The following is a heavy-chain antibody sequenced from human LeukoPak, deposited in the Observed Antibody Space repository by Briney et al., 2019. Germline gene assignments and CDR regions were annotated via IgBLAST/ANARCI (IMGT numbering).Heavy chain of an antibody. D-gene: IGHD3-22*01. CDR3: ARDRWGQGDSSGYYYFPFSLGSDY. J-gene: IGHJ4*02. CDR1: GGTFSSYA. V-gene: IGHV1-46*01. CDR2: INPSGGST. Sequence: ASVKVSCKASGGTFSSYAISWVRQAPGQGLEWMGIINPSGGSTSYAQKFQGRVTMTRDTSTSTVYMELSSLRSEDTAVYYCARDRWGQGDSSGYYYFPFSLGSDYWGQGTLVTVSS.